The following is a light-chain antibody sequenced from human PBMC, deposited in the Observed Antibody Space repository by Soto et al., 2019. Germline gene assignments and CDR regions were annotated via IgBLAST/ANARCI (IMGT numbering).Light chain of an antibody. CDR1: SXSIASNY. J-gene: IGLJ1*01. Sequence: NFMLTQPHSVSESPGKTVTISCTRSSXSIASNYVQWYQQRPGSAPTTVIYEDNQRPSGVPDRFSGSIDSSSNSASLTISGLKTEDEADYYCQSYDSSNYVFGTGTKVTVL. V-gene: IGLV6-57*04. CDR2: EDN. CDR3: QSYDSSNYV.